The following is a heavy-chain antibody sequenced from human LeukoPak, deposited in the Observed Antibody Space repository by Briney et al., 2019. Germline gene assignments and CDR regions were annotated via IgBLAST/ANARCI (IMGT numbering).Heavy chain of an antibody. Sequence: SCKASGGTFSSYAISWVRQAPGKGLEWVSDISGSASITKYADSVKGRFIISRDNSKNTLFLQMNSLAAEDTAVYYCATGAASIGWLSHDHWGQGTLVTVSS. D-gene: IGHD2-15*01. CDR1: GGTFSSYA. CDR3: ATGAASIGWLSHDH. CDR2: ISGSASIT. V-gene: IGHV3-23*01. J-gene: IGHJ4*02.